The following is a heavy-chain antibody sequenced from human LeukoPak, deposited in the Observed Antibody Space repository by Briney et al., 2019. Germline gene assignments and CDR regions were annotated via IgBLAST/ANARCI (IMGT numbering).Heavy chain of an antibody. CDR1: GFSLSTSGVG. D-gene: IGHD4-17*01. CDR3: AHSTYGDYPPHYDAFDI. CDR2: IYWDDDK. Sequence: SGPTLVKPTQTLTLTCTFSGFSLSTSGVGVGWIRQPPGKALEWLALIYWDDDKRYSPSLKSRPTITKDTSKNQVVLTMTNMDPVDTATYYCAHSTYGDYPPHYDAFDIWGQGTMVTVSS. J-gene: IGHJ3*02. V-gene: IGHV2-5*02.